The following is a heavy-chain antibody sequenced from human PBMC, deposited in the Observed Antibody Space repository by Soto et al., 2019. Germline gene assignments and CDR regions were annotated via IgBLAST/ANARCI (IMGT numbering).Heavy chain of an antibody. D-gene: IGHD6-13*01. CDR3: AHRRPAVGNFDY. CDR2: VYWDDDK. V-gene: IGHV2-5*02. Sequence: SGPTLVNPTQTLTLTCTFSGLSLYTSGVGVGWIRQPPGKALEWLALVYWDDDKRYSPSLKSRLTITKDTSKNQVVLTMTNMDPVYTATYYWAHRRPAVGNFDYWGQGTLVTVSS. J-gene: IGHJ4*02. CDR1: GLSLYTSGVG.